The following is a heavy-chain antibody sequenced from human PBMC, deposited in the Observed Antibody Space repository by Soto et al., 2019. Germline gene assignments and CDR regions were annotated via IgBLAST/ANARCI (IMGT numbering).Heavy chain of an antibody. Sequence: SETLSLTCTVSGGSISSSSYYWGWIRQPPGKGLEWIGEINHSGSTNYNPSLKSRVTISVDTSKNQFSLKLSSVTAADTAVYYCARGVPLYGSGSYSEPYYYYYYGMDVWGQGTTVTVSS. J-gene: IGHJ6*02. V-gene: IGHV4-39*07. CDR3: ARGVPLYGSGSYSEPYYYYYYGMDV. CDR1: GGSISSSSYY. CDR2: INHSGST. D-gene: IGHD3-10*01.